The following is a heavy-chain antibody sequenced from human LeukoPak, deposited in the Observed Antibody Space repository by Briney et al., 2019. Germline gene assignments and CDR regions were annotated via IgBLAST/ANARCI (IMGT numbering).Heavy chain of an antibody. D-gene: IGHD5-24*01. Sequence: GESLKISCKGSGYSFTSYWIGWVHQMPGKGLEWMGIIYPGDSDTRYSPSFQGQVTISADKSISTAYLQWSSLKASDTAMYYCARRLRDGYNLRGMDVWGQGTTVTVSS. CDR2: IYPGDSDT. CDR3: ARRLRDGYNLRGMDV. CDR1: GYSFTSYW. J-gene: IGHJ6*02. V-gene: IGHV5-51*07.